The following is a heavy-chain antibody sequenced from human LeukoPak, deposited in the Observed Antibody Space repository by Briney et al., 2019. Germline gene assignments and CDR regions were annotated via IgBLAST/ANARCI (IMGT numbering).Heavy chain of an antibody. D-gene: IGHD2-15*01. J-gene: IGHJ5*02. CDR1: GYTFTSYG. CDR3: ARAGYCSGGSCWGRNWFDP. V-gene: IGHV1-18*01. Sequence: ASVKVSCKASGYTFTSYGISWVRQAPGQGLEWMGWISAYNGNTNYAQKLQGRVTMTTDTSTSTAYMELRSLRSDDTAVYYCARAGYCSGGSCWGRNWFDPWGQGTLVTVSS. CDR2: ISAYNGNT.